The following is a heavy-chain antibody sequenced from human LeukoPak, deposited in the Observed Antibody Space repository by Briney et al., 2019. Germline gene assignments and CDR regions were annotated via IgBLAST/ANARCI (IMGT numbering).Heavy chain of an antibody. D-gene: IGHD6-13*01. CDR1: GFTLSSYS. CDR2: IYSGGST. CDR3: AREAPIAAAGTDAFDI. V-gene: IGHV3-66*01. Sequence: TGGSLRLSCAASGFTLSSYSMNWVRQAPGKGLEWVSVIYSGGSTYYADSVKGRFTISRDNAKNSLYLQMNSLRAEDTAVYYCAREAPIAAAGTDAFDIWGQGTMVTVSS. J-gene: IGHJ3*02.